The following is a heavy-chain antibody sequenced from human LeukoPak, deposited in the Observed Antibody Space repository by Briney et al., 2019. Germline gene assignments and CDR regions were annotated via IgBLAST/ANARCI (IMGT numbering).Heavy chain of an antibody. D-gene: IGHD3-10*02. J-gene: IGHJ4*02. CDR2: INHSGST. CDR3: ATRPQSRDYVGVFDY. V-gene: IGHV4-34*01. CDR1: GGSFSGYY. Sequence: PSETLSLTCAVYGGSFSGYYWSWIRQPPGKGLEWIGEINHSGSTNYNPSLKSRVTISVDTSKNQFSLKLSSVTAADTAVYYCATRPQSRDYVGVFDYWGQGTLVTVSS.